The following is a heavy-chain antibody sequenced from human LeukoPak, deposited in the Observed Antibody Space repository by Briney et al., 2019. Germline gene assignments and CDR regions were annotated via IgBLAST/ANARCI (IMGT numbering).Heavy chain of an antibody. CDR2: INSDGSST. CDR1: GFTFSSSW. CDR3: ARDIDNYGDYIPY. Sequence: GGSLRLSCAASGFTFSSSWMHWVRQAPGKGLVWVSRINSDGSSTSYADSVKGRFTISRDNAKNSLYLQMNSLRAEDTAVYYCARDIDNYGDYIPYWGQGTLVTVSS. D-gene: IGHD4-17*01. V-gene: IGHV3-74*01. J-gene: IGHJ4*02.